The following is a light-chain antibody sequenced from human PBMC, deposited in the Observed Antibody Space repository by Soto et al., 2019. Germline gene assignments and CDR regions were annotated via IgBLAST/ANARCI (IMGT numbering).Light chain of an antibody. Sequence: EIVLTQSPGTLSLSPGERSTLSCRASQSVSGDYLVWYQQKPGQAPRLLIYGASYRATGIPDRFSGSGSGTDFTLTISRLEPEDFAVYYCQQYGSSPLTFGQGTKVDI. J-gene: IGKJ1*01. CDR3: QQYGSSPLT. CDR1: QSVSGDY. CDR2: GAS. V-gene: IGKV3-20*01.